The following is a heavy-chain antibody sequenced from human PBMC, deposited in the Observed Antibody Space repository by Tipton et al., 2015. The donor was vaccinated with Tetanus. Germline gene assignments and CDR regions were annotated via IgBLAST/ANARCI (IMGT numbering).Heavy chain of an antibody. J-gene: IGHJ4*02. CDR2: ISGISTYI. V-gene: IGHV3-21*01. CDR1: GFTVSSNY. D-gene: IGHD2-21*02. Sequence: QLVQSGGGLIQPGGSLRLSCAASGFTVSSNYMSWVRQAPGKGLEWVSSISGISTYINYADSVKGRFTISRDNAENSLYLEMTNLTAEDTAIYYCARKGTAIPIDYWGQGTLVTVSS. CDR3: ARKGTAIPIDY.